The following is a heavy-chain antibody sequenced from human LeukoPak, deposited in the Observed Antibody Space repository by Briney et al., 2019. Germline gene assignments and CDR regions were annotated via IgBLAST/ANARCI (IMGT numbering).Heavy chain of an antibody. CDR1: GGTFSSYA. Sequence: ASVKVSCKASGGTFSSYAISWVRQAPGQGHEWMGWINPNSGGTNYAQKFQGRVTMTRDTSISTAYMELSRLRSDDTAVYYCARAPLWFGEFGFDPWGQGTLVTVSS. D-gene: IGHD3-10*01. V-gene: IGHV1-2*02. CDR3: ARAPLWFGEFGFDP. CDR2: INPNSGGT. J-gene: IGHJ5*02.